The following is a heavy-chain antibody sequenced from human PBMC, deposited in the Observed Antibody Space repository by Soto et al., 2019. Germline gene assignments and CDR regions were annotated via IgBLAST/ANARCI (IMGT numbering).Heavy chain of an antibody. V-gene: IGHV3-23*01. CDR3: AKASAYSSSWYNWFDP. CDR2: ISGFGGSA. CDR1: GFIFSSYA. J-gene: IGHJ5*02. D-gene: IGHD6-13*01. Sequence: EVQLLESGGGLVQPGGSLGLSCATSGFIFSSYAMSWVRQAPGNGLEWVSTISGFGGSAYSADSVKGRFTISRDNSKNTLYLQMNSLRAEDTAVYYCAKASAYSSSWYNWFDPWGQGTLVTVSS.